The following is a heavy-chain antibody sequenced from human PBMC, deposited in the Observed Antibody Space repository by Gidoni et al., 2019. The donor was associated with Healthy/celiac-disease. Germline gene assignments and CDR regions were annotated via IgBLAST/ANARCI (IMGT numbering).Heavy chain of an antibody. D-gene: IGHD3-10*01. CDR2: IIPIFGTA. CDR3: ARAYYYGSGTNYYYYYMDV. V-gene: IGHV1-69*01. Sequence: QVQLVQSGAEVKKPGSSVKVSCKASGATFSSYALRWVRQAPGQGLEWMGGIIPIFGTANYAQKFQGRVTITADESTSTAYMELSSLRSEDTAVYYCARAYYYGSGTNYYYYYMDVWGKGTTVTVSS. CDR1: GATFSSYA. J-gene: IGHJ6*03.